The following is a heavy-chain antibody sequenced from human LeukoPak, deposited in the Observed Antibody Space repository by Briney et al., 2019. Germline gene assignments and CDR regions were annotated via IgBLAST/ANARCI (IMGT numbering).Heavy chain of an antibody. Sequence: GGSLRLSCVTSAFTFGSHAMAWVRQAPGKGLEWVSVIGYSAGTNYADSVKGRFTISRDNSKNTLYLQMNSLRAEDTAVYYCATSGYSGYDRPSWGQGTLVTV. CDR2: IGYSAGT. V-gene: IGHV3-23*01. D-gene: IGHD5-12*01. CDR3: ATSGYSGYDRPS. J-gene: IGHJ5*02. CDR1: AFTFGSHA.